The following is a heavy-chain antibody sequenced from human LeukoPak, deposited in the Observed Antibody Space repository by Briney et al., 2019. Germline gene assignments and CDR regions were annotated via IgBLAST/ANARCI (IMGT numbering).Heavy chain of an antibody. Sequence: PGGSLRLSCAASRFTFNSYAVSWVRQAPGKGVEWVSAISGSGGSTYYADSVKGRFTISRDNSKNTLYLQMNSLRAEDTAVYYCAIMGANPMRYYYDSSGYYYRDYWGQGTLVTVSS. J-gene: IGHJ4*02. V-gene: IGHV3-23*01. D-gene: IGHD3-22*01. CDR2: ISGSGGST. CDR3: AIMGANPMRYYYDSSGYYYRDY. CDR1: RFTFNSYA.